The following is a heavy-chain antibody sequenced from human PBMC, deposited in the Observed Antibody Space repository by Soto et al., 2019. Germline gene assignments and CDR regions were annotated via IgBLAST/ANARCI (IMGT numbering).Heavy chain of an antibody. CDR1: GFSLTTARMG. CDR2: IFSNDEK. J-gene: IGHJ4*02. CDR3: ARVRSNYYGSGTYYFDY. V-gene: IGHV2-26*01. Sequence: QVTLKESGPLLVRPTETLTLTCTVSGFSLTTARMGLTWIRQPPGKALEWLAHIFSNDEKSYRTSLKSRLTISKDTSRTQVVLTMTNMDPVDTGTYYCARVRSNYYGSGTYYFDYWGQGTLVTLSS. D-gene: IGHD3-10*01.